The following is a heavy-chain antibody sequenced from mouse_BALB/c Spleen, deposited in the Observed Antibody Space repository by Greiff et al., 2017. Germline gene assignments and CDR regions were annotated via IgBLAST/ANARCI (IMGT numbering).Heavy chain of an antibody. CDR3: TRGDYDGVDY. V-gene: IGHV1-69*02. J-gene: IGHJ2*01. Sequence: QVQLQQPGAELVRPGASVKLSCKASGYTFTSYWINWVKQRPGQGLEWIGNIYPSDSYTNYNQKFKDKATLTVDKSSSTAYMQLSSPTSEDSAVYYCTRGDYDGVDYWGQGTTLTVSS. CDR2: IYPSDSYT. D-gene: IGHD2-4*01. CDR1: GYTFTSYW.